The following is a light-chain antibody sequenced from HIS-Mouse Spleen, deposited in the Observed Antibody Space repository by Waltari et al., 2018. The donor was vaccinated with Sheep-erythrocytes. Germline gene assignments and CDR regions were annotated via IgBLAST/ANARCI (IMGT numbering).Light chain of an antibody. Sequence: DIVMTQFTDPLAVSLGQRSTVHCKSSQSVLYSSNNKNYLAWYQQKPGQPPKLLIYWASTRESGVPDRFSGSGSGTDFTLTISSLQAEDVAVYYCQQYYSTLTFGGGTKVEIK. CDR3: QQYYSTLT. CDR1: QSVLYSSNNKNY. V-gene: IGKV4-1*01. CDR2: WAS. J-gene: IGKJ4*01.